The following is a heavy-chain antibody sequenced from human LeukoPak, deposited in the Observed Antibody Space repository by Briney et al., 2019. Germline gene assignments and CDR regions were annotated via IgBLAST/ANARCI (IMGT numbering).Heavy chain of an antibody. CDR2: ISAYNGNT. J-gene: IGHJ6*03. D-gene: IGHD2-2*01. Sequence: GASVKVSCKASGYTFTSYGINWVRQAPGQGLEWMGWISAYNGNTNYAQKLQGRVTMTTDTSTSTAYMELRSLRSDDTAVYYCARDGLVVPAAKNYYYYYMDVWGKGATVTVSS. CDR1: GYTFTSYG. CDR3: ARDGLVVPAAKNYYYYYMDV. V-gene: IGHV1-18*01.